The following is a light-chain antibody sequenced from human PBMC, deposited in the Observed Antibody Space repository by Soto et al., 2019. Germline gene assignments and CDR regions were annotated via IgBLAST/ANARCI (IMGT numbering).Light chain of an antibody. V-gene: IGLV2-23*01. CDR1: SSGVGSYNL. J-gene: IGLJ1*01. CDR3: CSYAGISTLYV. Sequence: QSALTQTASVSGSLGQSITISCTGTSSGVGSYNLVSWYQQHPGKAPKLMIYEGSTRPSGVSNRFSGSKSGNTASLTISGLQAEDEADYYCCSYAGISTLYVFGTGTKVTVL. CDR2: EGS.